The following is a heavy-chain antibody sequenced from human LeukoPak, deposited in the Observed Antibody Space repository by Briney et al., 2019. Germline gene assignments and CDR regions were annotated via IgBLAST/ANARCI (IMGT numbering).Heavy chain of an antibody. CDR3: ARDGEDIAVAGTDWVDP. J-gene: IGHJ5*02. D-gene: IGHD6-19*01. CDR1: GGSISSYY. V-gene: IGHV4-4*07. CDR2: IYTSGST. Sequence: PSETLSLTCTVSGGSISSYYWSWIRQPAGKGLEWIGRIYTSGSTNYNPSLKSRVTMSVDTSKNQFSLKLSSVTAADTAVYYCARDGEDIAVAGTDWVDPWGQGTLVTVSS.